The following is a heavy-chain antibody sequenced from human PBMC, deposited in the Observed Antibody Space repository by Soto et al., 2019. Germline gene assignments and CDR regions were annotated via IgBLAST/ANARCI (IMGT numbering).Heavy chain of an antibody. V-gene: IGHV1-3*01. D-gene: IGHD6-13*01. CDR2: INAGNGNT. CDR1: GYTFTSYA. Sequence: QVQLVQSGAEVKKPGASVKVSCKASGYTFTSYAMHWVRQAPGQRLEWMGWINAGNGNTKYSQKFQGRVTITRDTSASTAYMELSSLRSEDTAVYYCARMSYRGYSSSWHMDVWGKGTTVTVSS. CDR3: ARMSYRGYSSSWHMDV. J-gene: IGHJ6*03.